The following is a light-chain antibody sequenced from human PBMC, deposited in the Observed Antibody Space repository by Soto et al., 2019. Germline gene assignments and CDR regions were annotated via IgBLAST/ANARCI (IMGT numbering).Light chain of an antibody. CDR1: SSNIGAGYD. V-gene: IGLV1-40*01. Sequence: QSVLTQPPSVSGAPGQRVTISCTWSSSNIGAGYDVHWYQQLPGTAPKLLIYGNSNRPSGVPDRFSGSKSGTSASLASTGLQAEDEADYYCQSYDSSLSALYVFGTGTKVTVL. CDR2: GNS. CDR3: QSYDSSLSALYV. J-gene: IGLJ1*01.